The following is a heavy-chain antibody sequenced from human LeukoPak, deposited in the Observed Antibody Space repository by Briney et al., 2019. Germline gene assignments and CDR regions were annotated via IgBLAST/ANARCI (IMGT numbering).Heavy chain of an antibody. Sequence: GESLKISCKGSGYSFTSYWTGWVRQMPGKGLEWMGIIYPGDSDTRYSPSFQGQVTISADKSISTAYLQWSSLKASDTAVYYCARLVDFEYSPFDYWGQGTLVTVSS. J-gene: IGHJ4*02. V-gene: IGHV5-51*01. CDR3: ARLVDFEYSPFDY. D-gene: IGHD2-15*01. CDR1: GYSFTSYW. CDR2: IYPGDSDT.